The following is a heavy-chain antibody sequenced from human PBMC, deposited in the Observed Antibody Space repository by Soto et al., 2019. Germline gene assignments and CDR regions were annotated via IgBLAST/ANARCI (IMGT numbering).Heavy chain of an antibody. Sequence: LRLSCAASGFTFSSYGMHWVRQAPGKGLEWVAVISYDGSNKYYADSVKGRFTISRDNSKNTLYLQMNSLRAEDTAVYYCAYDSSGYSDYWGQGTLVTVSS. CDR3: AYDSSGYSDY. D-gene: IGHD3-22*01. J-gene: IGHJ4*02. CDR2: ISYDGSNK. CDR1: GFTFSSYG. V-gene: IGHV3-30*03.